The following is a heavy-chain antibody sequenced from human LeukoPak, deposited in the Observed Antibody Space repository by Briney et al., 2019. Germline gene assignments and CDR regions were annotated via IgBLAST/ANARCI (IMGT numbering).Heavy chain of an antibody. J-gene: IGHJ6*02. D-gene: IGHD2-15*01. CDR3: AKYLYSVSYYGMDV. V-gene: IGHV3-23*01. CDR2: TSGSGGST. Sequence: GGSLRLSCSASGFTFSSNAMSWVRQAPGKGLEWVSATSGSGGSTYYADSVKGRFTISRDNSKNTLYLQVNSLRAEDTALYYCAKYLYSVSYYGMDVWGQGTTVTVSS. CDR1: GFTFSSNA.